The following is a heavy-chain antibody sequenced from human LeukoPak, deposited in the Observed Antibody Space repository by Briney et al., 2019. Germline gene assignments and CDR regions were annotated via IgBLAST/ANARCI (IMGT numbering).Heavy chain of an antibody. CDR2: INSDGSI. CDR3: ARDQGAAGRPFWFEP. Sequence: SETLSLTCTVSGVSISSLYWNWIRQPAGKGLEWIGRINSDGSINYNVSLKSRVSMSVDTPKNQFSLRLSSVTAADTAVYYCARDQGAAGRPFWFEPWGQGALVTVSS. J-gene: IGHJ5*02. D-gene: IGHD6-6*01. V-gene: IGHV4-4*07. CDR1: GVSISSLY.